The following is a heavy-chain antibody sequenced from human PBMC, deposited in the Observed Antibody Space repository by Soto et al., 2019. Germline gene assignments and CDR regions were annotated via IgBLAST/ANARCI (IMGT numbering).Heavy chain of an antibody. Sequence: ASVKVSCKASGDTLTNYGISWVRQAPGQGLEWMGWMSTYNGNTNYAQKFQGRVTMTTDTSATTCYMELRSLTSDDTAVYYCARDIFGVNILLDYWGQGALVTV. J-gene: IGHJ4*02. V-gene: IGHV1-18*01. D-gene: IGHD3-3*01. CDR1: GDTLTNYG. CDR2: MSTYNGNT. CDR3: ARDIFGVNILLDY.